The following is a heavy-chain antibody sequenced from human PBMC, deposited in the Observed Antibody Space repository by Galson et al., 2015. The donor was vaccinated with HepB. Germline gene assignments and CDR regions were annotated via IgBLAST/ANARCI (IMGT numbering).Heavy chain of an antibody. CDR2: INAGNGNT. CDR1: GYTFTSYA. J-gene: IGHJ6*03. CDR3: ARGQGVGAHYYYYMDV. Sequence: SVKVSCKASGYTFTSYAMHWVRQAPGQRLEWMGWINAGNGNTKYSQKFQGRVTITRDTSASTAYMELSSLRSEDTAVYYCARGQGVGAHYYYYMDVWGKGTTVTVSS. D-gene: IGHD3-10*01. V-gene: IGHV1-3*01.